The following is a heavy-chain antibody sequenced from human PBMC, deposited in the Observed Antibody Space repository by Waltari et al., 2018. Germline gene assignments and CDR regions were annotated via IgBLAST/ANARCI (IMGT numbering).Heavy chain of an antibody. Sequence: QVQLVQSGAEVKKPGASVKVSCKASGYTFTSYDINWVRQANGQGLEWMGWMNPNSGNTGHPQKFQGRVTMTRNTSITTAYVELSSLRSEDTAVYYCARGDSRGFCSGGSCHFDYWGQGTLVTVSS. V-gene: IGHV1-8*01. CDR3: ARGDSRGFCSGGSCHFDY. CDR1: GYTFTSYD. J-gene: IGHJ4*02. D-gene: IGHD2-15*01. CDR2: MNPNSGNT.